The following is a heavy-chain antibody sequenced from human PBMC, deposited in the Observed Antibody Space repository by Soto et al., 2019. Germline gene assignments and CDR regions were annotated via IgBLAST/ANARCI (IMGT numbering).Heavy chain of an antibody. J-gene: IGHJ5*02. D-gene: IGHD4-17*01. CDR1: GYTFTSYG. CDR2: ISAYSGNT. V-gene: IGHV1-18*01. Sequence: ASVKVSCKASGYTFTSYGISWVRQAPGQGLEWMGWISAYSGNTNYAQKLQGRVTMTTDTSTSTAYMELRSLRSDDTAVYYCARDDYPGNWFDPWGQGTLVTVSS. CDR3: ARDDYPGNWFDP.